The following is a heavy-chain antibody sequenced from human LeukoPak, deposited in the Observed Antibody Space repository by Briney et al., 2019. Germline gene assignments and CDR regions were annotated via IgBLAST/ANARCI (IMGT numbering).Heavy chain of an antibody. J-gene: IGHJ5*02. CDR1: GGSISSYY. V-gene: IGHV4-4*07. CDR3: ARDIPFDWLFYRFDP. Sequence: PSETLSLTCTVSGGSISSYYWSWIRQPAGKGLEWIGRIYTNGSTNYNPSLKSRVTMSVDTSKNQFSLKLSSVTAADTAVYYCARDIPFDWLFYRFDPWGQGTLVTVSS. D-gene: IGHD3-9*01. CDR2: IYTNGST.